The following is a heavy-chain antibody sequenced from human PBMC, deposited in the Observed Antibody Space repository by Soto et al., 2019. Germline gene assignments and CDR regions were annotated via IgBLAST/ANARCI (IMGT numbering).Heavy chain of an antibody. CDR3: ARASGWEPFDY. CDR1: GGSISSYY. V-gene: IGHV4-59*01. D-gene: IGHD1-26*01. Sequence: SETLSLTCTVSGGSISSYYWSWIRQPPGKGLEWTGYIYYSGSTNYNPSLKSRVTISVDTSKNQFSLKLSSVTAADTAVYYCARASGWEPFDYWGQGTLVTVSS. J-gene: IGHJ4*02. CDR2: IYYSGST.